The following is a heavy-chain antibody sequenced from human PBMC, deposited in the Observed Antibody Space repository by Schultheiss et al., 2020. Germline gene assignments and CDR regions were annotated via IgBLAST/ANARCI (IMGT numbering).Heavy chain of an antibody. CDR3: AKAVHPRYCSGGSCSYFDY. CDR2: IWYDGSNK. Sequence: GGSLRLSCAASGFTFSSYGMHWVRQAPGKGLEWVAVIWYDGSNKYYADSVKGRFTISRDNSKNTLYLQMNSLRAEDTAVYYCAKAVHPRYCSGGSCSYFDYWGQGTLVTVSS. J-gene: IGHJ4*02. D-gene: IGHD2-15*01. CDR1: GFTFSSYG. V-gene: IGHV3-33*06.